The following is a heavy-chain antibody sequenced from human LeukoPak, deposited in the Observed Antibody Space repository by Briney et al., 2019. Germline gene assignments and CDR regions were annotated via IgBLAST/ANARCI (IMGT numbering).Heavy chain of an antibody. CDR3: ARDRSSYQLLWFGVI. V-gene: IGHV1-2*06. J-gene: IGHJ3*02. CDR1: GYTFTGYY. CDR2: INPNSGGT. Sequence: ASVKVSCKASGYTFTGYYMHWVRQAPGQGLEWMGRINPNSGGTNYAQKFQGRVTMTRDTSISTAYMELSRLRSDDTAVYYCARDRSSYQLLWFGVIWGQGTMVTVSS. D-gene: IGHD3-10*01.